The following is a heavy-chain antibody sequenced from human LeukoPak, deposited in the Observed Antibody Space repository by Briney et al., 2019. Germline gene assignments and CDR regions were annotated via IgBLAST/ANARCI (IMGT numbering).Heavy chain of an antibody. V-gene: IGHV1-18*01. CDR2: ISAYNGNT. CDR1: GYIFTNYG. CDR3: ARDSGPRGAFDI. Sequence: ASVKVSCKASGYIFTNYGISWVRQAPGQGLEWVGWISAYNGNTNYAQKLQGRVTMTTDTSTSTAYMELRSLRSDDTAVYYCARDSGPRGAFDIWGQGTMGTVSS. D-gene: IGHD3-16*01. J-gene: IGHJ3*02.